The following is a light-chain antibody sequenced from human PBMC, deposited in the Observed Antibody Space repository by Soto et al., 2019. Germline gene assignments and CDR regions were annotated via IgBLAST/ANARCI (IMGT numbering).Light chain of an antibody. Sequence: EIVLTQSACTLSLSPGERATLSCRASQSVSSSYLAWYQQKPGQAPRLLILGASSRATGIPDRFSGSGSGTDFTLTISRLEPEDFAVYYCQYYGTSPKPFGQGTK. CDR3: QYYGTSPKP. CDR2: GAS. J-gene: IGKJ1*01. CDR1: QSVSSSY. V-gene: IGKV3-20*01.